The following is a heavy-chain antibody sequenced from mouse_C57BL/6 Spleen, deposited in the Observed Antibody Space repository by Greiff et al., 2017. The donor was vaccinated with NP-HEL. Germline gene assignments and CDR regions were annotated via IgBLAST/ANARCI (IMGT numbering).Heavy chain of an antibody. CDR2: INPSTGGT. Sequence: VQLKQSGPELVKPGASVKISCKASGYSFTGYYMNWVKQSPEKSLEWIGEINPSTGGTTYNQKFKAKATLTVDKSSSTAYMQLKSLTSEDSAVYYCARSVPNWGYYFDYWGQGTTLTVSS. D-gene: IGHD4-1*01. CDR3: ARSVPNWGYYFDY. CDR1: GYSFTGYY. V-gene: IGHV1-42*01. J-gene: IGHJ2*01.